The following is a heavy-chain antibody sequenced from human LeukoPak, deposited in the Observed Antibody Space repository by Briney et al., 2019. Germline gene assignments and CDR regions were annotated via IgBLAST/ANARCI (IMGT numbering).Heavy chain of an antibody. CDR2: IRSKANSYAT. CDR3: TTSRIGGAFDI. Sequence: PGGSLKLSCAASGFTFSGSAMHWVRQASGKGLEWVGRIRSKANSYATAYAASVKGRFTIPRDDSKNTAYLQMNSLKTEDTAVYYCTTSRIGGAFDIWGQGTMVTVSS. D-gene: IGHD3-16*01. CDR1: GFTFSGSA. V-gene: IGHV3-73*01. J-gene: IGHJ3*02.